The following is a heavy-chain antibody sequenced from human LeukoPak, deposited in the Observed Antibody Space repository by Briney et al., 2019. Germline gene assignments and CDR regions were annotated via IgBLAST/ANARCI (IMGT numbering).Heavy chain of an antibody. CDR2: IFTTGST. D-gene: IGHD3-22*01. CDR3: ARNPWDSSGYYYHPFDY. CDR1: GGSISSGSYF. J-gene: IGHJ4*02. V-gene: IGHV4-61*02. Sequence: SQTLSLTCTVSGGSISSGSYFWSWIRQPAGRGLEWIGRIFTTGSTDYNPSLQSRVTISVDTSKNQFSLRLSSVTAADTAVYYCARNPWDSSGYYYHPFDYWGQGTLVTVSS.